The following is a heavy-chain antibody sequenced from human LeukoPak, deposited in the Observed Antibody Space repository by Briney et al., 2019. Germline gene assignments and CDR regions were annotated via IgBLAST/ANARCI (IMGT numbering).Heavy chain of an antibody. V-gene: IGHV3-30*18. CDR1: GFTFSDYG. CDR2: ISYDGINK. CDR3: VKSYGSSHYYYYGLDV. Sequence: GGSLRLSCAASGFTFSDYGMHWVRQAPGKGLEWVAVISYDGINKYSAESVKGRFTVSRDNSKNTLSLQMNSLRPEDTAMYYCVKSYGSSHYYYYGLDVWGQGTTVTVSS. D-gene: IGHD3-10*01. J-gene: IGHJ6*02.